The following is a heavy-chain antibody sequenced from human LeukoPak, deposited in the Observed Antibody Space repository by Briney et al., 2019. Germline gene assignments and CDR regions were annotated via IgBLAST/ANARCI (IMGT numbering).Heavy chain of an antibody. CDR3: ARDITVAGTEDY. V-gene: IGHV3-30-3*01. J-gene: IGHJ4*02. CDR2: VSYDGTNT. D-gene: IGHD6-19*01. CDR1: GFTFSTYA. Sequence: GGSLRLSCAASGFTFSTYAMHWVRQAPGKVLEWVAIVSYDGTNTYYADSVKGRFTISRDNSQNTLYLQMHSLRVEDTAMYYCARDITVAGTEDYWGQGTLVTVSS.